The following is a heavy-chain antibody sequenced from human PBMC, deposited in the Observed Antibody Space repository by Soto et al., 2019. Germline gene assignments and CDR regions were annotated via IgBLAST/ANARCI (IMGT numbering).Heavy chain of an antibody. CDR3: AKDLYSGYDLVHSDYAFDI. J-gene: IGHJ3*02. CDR1: GFTFSSYA. V-gene: IGHV3-23*01. CDR2: ISGSGGST. D-gene: IGHD5-12*01. Sequence: PGGSLRLSCAASGFTFSSYAMSWVRQAPGKGLEWVSAISGSGGSTYYADSVKGRFTISRDNSKSTLYLQMNGLRAEDTAVYYCAKDLYSGYDLVHSDYAFDIWGQGTMVTVSS.